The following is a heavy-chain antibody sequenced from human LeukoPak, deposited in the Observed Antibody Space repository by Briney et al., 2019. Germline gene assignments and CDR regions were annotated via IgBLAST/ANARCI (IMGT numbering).Heavy chain of an antibody. D-gene: IGHD3/OR15-3a*01. CDR1: GGSISSYY. V-gene: IGHV4-4*07. CDR3: ARDLGFWTGPDY. Sequence: SETLSLTCTVSGGSISSYYRSWIRQPAGKGLQWIGRIYTAGSTNYNPSLKSRVPMSVDTSKAQSSLRLSSVTAADTAVFYCARDLGFWTGPDYWGQGTLVTVSS. J-gene: IGHJ4*02. CDR2: IYTAGST.